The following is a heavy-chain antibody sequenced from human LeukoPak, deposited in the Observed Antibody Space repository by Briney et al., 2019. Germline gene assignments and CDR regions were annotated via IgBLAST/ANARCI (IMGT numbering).Heavy chain of an antibody. V-gene: IGHV3-33*01. CDR3: ARDSTAYFDY. J-gene: IGHJ4*02. CDR1: GFTFSSYG. CDR2: IWYDGSNK. Sequence: GGSLRLSCAASGFTFSSYGMHWVRQAPGKGLEWSAVIWYDGSNKYYADSVKGRFTISRGNSKNTLYLQMNSLRAEDTAVYYCARDSTAYFDYWGQGTLVTVSS.